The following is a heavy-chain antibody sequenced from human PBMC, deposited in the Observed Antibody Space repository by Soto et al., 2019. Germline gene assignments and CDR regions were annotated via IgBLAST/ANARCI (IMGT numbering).Heavy chain of an antibody. J-gene: IGHJ4*02. CDR3: ARAGGYSGYDAIH. CDR2: INHSGST. CDR1: GGSFSGYY. V-gene: IGHV4-34*01. D-gene: IGHD5-12*01. Sequence: SETLSLTCAVYGGSFSGYYWSWIRQPPGKGLEWIGEINHSGSTNYNPSLKSRVTISVDTSKNQFSLKLSSVTAADTAVYYCARAGGYSGYDAIHWGQGTLVTVSS.